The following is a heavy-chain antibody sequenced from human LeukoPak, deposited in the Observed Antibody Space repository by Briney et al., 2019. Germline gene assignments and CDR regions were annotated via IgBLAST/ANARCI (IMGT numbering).Heavy chain of an antibody. Sequence: SETLSLTCTVSGGSISSHYWGWIRQPPGKGLEWIGYVYYSGSTDHNPSLKARVTMSVDTSENLLSLNLRSVTAADTAVYYCARNRGEVVPSAIMRGYSYYYGMDVWGQGTTVTVSS. J-gene: IGHJ6*02. CDR3: ARNRGEVVPSAIMRGYSYYYGMDV. V-gene: IGHV4-59*08. CDR2: VYYSGST. D-gene: IGHD2-2*01. CDR1: GGSISSHY.